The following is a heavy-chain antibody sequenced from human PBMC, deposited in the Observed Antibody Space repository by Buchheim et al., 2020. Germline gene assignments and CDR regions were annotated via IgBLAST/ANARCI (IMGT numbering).Heavy chain of an antibody. V-gene: IGHV1-8*02. Sequence: QVHLVQSGAEVKKPGSSVKVSCKASGGTSNNFTISWVRQAPGQGLEWMGWMNPNSGKTGYAQKFQGRVTMTSTTSISTAYMELSSLRSEDTAVYYCARALRDGYIDFWGQGTL. CDR1: GGTSNNFT. CDR2: MNPNSGKT. CDR3: ARALRDGYIDF. D-gene: IGHD5-12*01. J-gene: IGHJ4*02.